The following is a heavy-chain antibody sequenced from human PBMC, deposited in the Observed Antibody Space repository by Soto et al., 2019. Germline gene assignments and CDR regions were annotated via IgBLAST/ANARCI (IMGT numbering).Heavy chain of an antibody. CDR2: ISSSGDTG. CDR1: GFTFSAYY. V-gene: IGHV3-11*01. D-gene: IGHD6-19*01. J-gene: IGHJ4*02. Sequence: QVQLVESGGGLVKPGGSLRLSCAASGFTFSAYYMSWIRQAPGKGREWISYISSSGDTGNYADSVKGRFTVSRDNAKNSLYLQMNSLRAEDTAVYYCARDRAAVVGQYFDYWGQGTLVTVSS. CDR3: ARDRAAVVGQYFDY.